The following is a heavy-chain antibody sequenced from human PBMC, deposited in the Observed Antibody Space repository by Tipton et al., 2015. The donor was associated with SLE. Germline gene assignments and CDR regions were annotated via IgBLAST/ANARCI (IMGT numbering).Heavy chain of an antibody. CDR3: ARGLLEWSDY. CDR1: GGSFRGYQ. D-gene: IGHD3-3*01. CDR2: INHSGST. Sequence: TLSLTCAVYGGSFRGYQWSWIRQTSGKGLEWIGEINHSGSTHYNPSLESRVHMSVDTSKNQFSLKLSSVTAADTAVYYCARGLLEWSDYWGQGTLVTVSS. J-gene: IGHJ4*02. V-gene: IGHV4-34*01.